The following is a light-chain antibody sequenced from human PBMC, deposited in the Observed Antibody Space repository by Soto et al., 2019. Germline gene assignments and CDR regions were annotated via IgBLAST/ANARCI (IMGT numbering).Light chain of an antibody. J-gene: IGKJ2*01. Sequence: IHMTLSPSTLSASVGYRVTITCRASQSISSYLNWYQQKPGKAPKLPIYAASSLQSGVPSRFSGSGSGTDFNLTISSLQPEDFATYYCQQSYSTQYTFGQGTKVDIK. V-gene: IGKV1-39*01. CDR1: QSISSY. CDR2: AAS. CDR3: QQSYSTQYT.